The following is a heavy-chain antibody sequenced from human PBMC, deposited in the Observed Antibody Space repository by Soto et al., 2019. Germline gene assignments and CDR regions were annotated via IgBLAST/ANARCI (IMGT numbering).Heavy chain of an antibody. Sequence: KTSETLSLTCTVSGGSISNYYWSWIRQPAGKGLEWIGRIYSSGSTNYNPSLKSRVTMSVDTSKNQFSLKLTSVTAADTAVYFCARATRDYGDYGYFDSWGQGTLVTVSS. CDR1: GGSISNYY. CDR2: IYSSGST. J-gene: IGHJ4*02. CDR3: ARATRDYGDYGYFDS. V-gene: IGHV4-4*07. D-gene: IGHD4-17*01.